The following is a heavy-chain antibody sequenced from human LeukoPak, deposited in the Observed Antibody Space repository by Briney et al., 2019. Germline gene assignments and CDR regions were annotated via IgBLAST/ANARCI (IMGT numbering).Heavy chain of an antibody. V-gene: IGHV3-33*01. CDR2: IWYDGSNK. Sequence: GTSLRLSCAASGFTFSSYGMHWVRQAPGKGLEWVTLIWYDGSNKYYAESVKGRFTISRDNSKNTLYLQMNSLRAEDTAVYYCARDKGYSYGHAFDYWGQGTLVTVSS. D-gene: IGHD5-18*01. J-gene: IGHJ4*02. CDR1: GFTFSSYG. CDR3: ARDKGYSYGHAFDY.